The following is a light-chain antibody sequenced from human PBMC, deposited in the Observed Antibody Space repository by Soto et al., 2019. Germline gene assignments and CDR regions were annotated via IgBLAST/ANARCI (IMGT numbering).Light chain of an antibody. CDR1: SSDVGGYNY. V-gene: IGLV2-14*03. CDR3: SSYGSTTRV. J-gene: IGLJ3*02. CDR2: DVS. Sequence: QSVLTQPASVSGSPGQSITISCTGTSSDVGGYNYVSWYQHHTGKAPNLMIYDVSNRPSGVSNRFSGSKSGNTASLTIFGLQAEDEADYYCSSYGSTTRVFGGGTKLTVL.